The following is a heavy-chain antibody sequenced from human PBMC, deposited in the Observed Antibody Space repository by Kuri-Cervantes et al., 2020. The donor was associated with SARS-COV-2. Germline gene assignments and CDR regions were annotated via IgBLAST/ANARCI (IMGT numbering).Heavy chain of an antibody. V-gene: IGHV3-23*01. CDR3: AKDQAAFGL. J-gene: IGHJ2*01. CDR2: ISGSGGST. CDR1: GFTFSSYT. D-gene: IGHD6-25*01. Sequence: GGSLRLSCAASGFTFSSYTMSWVRQAPGKGLEWVSGISGSGGSTYYADSVKGRFTISRDNSKDTLFLQMNSLRAEDTAVYHCAKDQAAFGLWGRGTLVTVSS.